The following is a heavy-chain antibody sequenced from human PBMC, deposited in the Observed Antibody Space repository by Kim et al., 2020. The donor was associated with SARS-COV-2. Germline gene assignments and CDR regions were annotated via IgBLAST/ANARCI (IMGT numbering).Heavy chain of an antibody. D-gene: IGHD3-3*01. CDR3: AKVRGYYTGIWGGAFEI. V-gene: IGHV3-23*01. CDR1: GFTFSSYA. J-gene: IGHJ3*02. Sequence: GGSLRLSCAASGFTFSSYAMSWVRQAPGKGLEWVSAISGSGGSTYYADSVKGRFTISRDNSKSTLYLQMNSLRAEDTAVYYCAKVRGYYTGIWGGAFEIWGQGTMVTVSS. CDR2: ISGSGGST.